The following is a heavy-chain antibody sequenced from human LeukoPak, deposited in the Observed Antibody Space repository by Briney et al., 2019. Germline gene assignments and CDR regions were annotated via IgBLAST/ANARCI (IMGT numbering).Heavy chain of an antibody. V-gene: IGHV4-59*12. D-gene: IGHD3-22*01. CDR2: IYYSGST. CDR1: GGSISSYY. J-gene: IGHJ6*02. CDR3: ARWGNYYYDSSGYYYDVGYYYGMDV. Sequence: SETLSLTCTVSGGSISSYYWSWIRQPPGKGLEWIGYIYYSGSTNYNPSLKSRVTISVDTSKNQFSLKLSSVTAADTAVYYCARWGNYYYDSSGYYYDVGYYYGMDVWGQGTTVTVSS.